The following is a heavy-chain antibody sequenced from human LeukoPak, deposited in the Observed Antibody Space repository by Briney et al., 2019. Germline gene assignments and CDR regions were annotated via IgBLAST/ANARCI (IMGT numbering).Heavy chain of an antibody. J-gene: IGHJ4*02. CDR3: ARDRPYTGGWRGFDY. CDR1: GYTFTGYY. CDR2: IIPMFGIA. V-gene: IGHV1-69*13. Sequence: SVKVSCKASGYTFTGYYMHWVRQAPGQGLEWMGGIIPMFGIANYAQKFQGRVTITADESTSTAYMELSSLRSEDTAVYDCARDRPYTGGWRGFDYWGQGTLVTVSS. D-gene: IGHD6-19*01.